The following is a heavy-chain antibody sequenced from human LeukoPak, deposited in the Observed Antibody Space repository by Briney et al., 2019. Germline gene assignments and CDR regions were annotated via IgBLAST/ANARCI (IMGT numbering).Heavy chain of an antibody. V-gene: IGHV4-39*07. CDR2: MYYSGST. J-gene: IGHJ6*03. CDR1: GGSFSSYY. CDR3: ARHAVYYYYYMDV. Sequence: PSETLSLTCAVYGGSFSSYYWGWIRQPPGKGLEWIGSMYYSGSTYYNPSLKSRVTISVDTAKNKFSLKLSSVTAADTAVYYCARHAVYYYYYMDVWGKGTTVTVSS. D-gene: IGHD2-2*01.